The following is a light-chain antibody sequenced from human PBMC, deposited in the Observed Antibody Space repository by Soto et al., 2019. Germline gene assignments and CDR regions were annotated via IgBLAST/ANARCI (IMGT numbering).Light chain of an antibody. CDR3: QQANSYPWT. V-gene: IGKV1-12*01. J-gene: IGKJ1*01. CDR1: QGVSDW. Sequence: DIQMTQSPSSVSASVGDSVTITCRASQGVSDWVAWYQQKPGEAPKLLIYGSSGLLSGVPSRFSGTRSGTDFTLTISSLQPEDFATYYCQQANSYPWTFGQGTKVDIK. CDR2: GSS.